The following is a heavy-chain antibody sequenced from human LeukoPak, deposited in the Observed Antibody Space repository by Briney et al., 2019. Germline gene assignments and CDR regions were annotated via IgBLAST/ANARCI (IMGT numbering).Heavy chain of an antibody. J-gene: IGHJ6*04. CDR1: GFTFSSYG. CDR3: AKAASGFGYYYGMDV. V-gene: IGHV3-30*18. D-gene: IGHD3-3*01. Sequence: GRSLRLSCAASGFTFSSYGMHWVRQAPGKGLEWVAVISYDGSNKYYADSVKGRFTISRDNSKNTLYLQMNNLRAEDTAVYYCAKAASGFGYYYGMDVWGKGTTVTVSS. CDR2: ISYDGSNK.